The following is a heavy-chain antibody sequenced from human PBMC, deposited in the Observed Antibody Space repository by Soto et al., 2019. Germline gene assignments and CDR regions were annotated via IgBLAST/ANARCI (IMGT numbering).Heavy chain of an antibody. D-gene: IGHD6-13*01. CDR2: ISSSSSYT. Sequence: GGSLRLSCAASGFTFSDYYMSWIRQAPGKGLEWVSYISSSSSYTNYADSVKGRFTISRDNAKNSLYLQMNSLRAEDTAVYYCARDAPYRSSSWSLKYYYYYYGMDVWGQGTTVTVSS. CDR1: GFTFSDYY. V-gene: IGHV3-11*05. CDR3: ARDAPYRSSSWSLKYYYYYYGMDV. J-gene: IGHJ6*02.